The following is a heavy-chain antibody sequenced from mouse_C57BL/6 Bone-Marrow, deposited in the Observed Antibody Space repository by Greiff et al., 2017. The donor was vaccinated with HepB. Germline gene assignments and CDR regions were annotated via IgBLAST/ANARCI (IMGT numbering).Heavy chain of an antibody. CDR1: GFTFSSYA. V-gene: IGHV5-4*01. D-gene: IGHD1-1*01. Sequence: EVQGVESGGGLVKPGGSLKLSCAASGFTFSSYAMSWVRQTPEKRLEWVATISDGGSYTYYPDNVKGRFTISRDNAKHNLYLQMSHLKSEDTAMYYCARVVYYGDYAMDYWGQGTSVTVSS. CDR2: ISDGGSYT. CDR3: ARVVYYGDYAMDY. J-gene: IGHJ4*01.